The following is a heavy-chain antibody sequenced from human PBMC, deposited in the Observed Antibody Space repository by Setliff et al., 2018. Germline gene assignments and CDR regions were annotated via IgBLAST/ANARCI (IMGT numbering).Heavy chain of an antibody. Sequence: SETLSLTCTVSGDSISRSTYYWGWIRQSPGKGLDWIGTVDHSGNTFFNPSLKSRVTISVAPSKNQVSLKLTSVSAADTAVYYCARRDSTGYYGYSFDFWGQGTLVTVSS. V-gene: IGHV4-39*01. CDR1: GDSISRSTYY. CDR2: VDHSGNT. J-gene: IGHJ4*02. D-gene: IGHD3-22*01. CDR3: ARRDSTGYYGYSFDF.